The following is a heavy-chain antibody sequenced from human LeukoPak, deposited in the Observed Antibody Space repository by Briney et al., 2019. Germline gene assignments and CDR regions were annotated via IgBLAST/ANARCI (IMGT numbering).Heavy chain of an antibody. CDR1: GFTFSGYW. D-gene: IGHD5-18*01. J-gene: IGHJ4*02. V-gene: IGHV3-7*01. Sequence: AGGSLRLSCAASGFTFSGYWMSWVRQAPGKGLEWVANINQDGSEKYYVDSVKGRFTISRDNAKNSLFLQMGSLRVEDTAVYYCAGADFGYSYGRPDYWGQGTLVTVSS. CDR2: INQDGSEK. CDR3: AGADFGYSYGRPDY.